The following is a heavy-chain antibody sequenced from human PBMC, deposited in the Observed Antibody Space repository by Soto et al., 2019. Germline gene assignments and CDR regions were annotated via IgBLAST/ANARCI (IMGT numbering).Heavy chain of an antibody. CDR2: IYYSGST. D-gene: IGHD6-6*01. V-gene: IGHV4-61*01. CDR1: GGSVSSGSSY. CDR3: ARATYSSSSEYYFDY. Sequence: SETLSLTCTVSGGSVSSGSSYWSWIRKPPGKELEWIGHIYYSGSTKYNPSLKSRVTISEDTSKSQFSLKLSSVTAADTAVYYCARATYSSSSEYYFDYWGQGTLVTVSS. J-gene: IGHJ4*02.